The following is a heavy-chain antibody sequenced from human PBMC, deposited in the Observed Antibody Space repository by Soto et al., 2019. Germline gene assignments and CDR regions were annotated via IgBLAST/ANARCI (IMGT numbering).Heavy chain of an antibody. J-gene: IGHJ4*02. CDR2: ISGSGDST. D-gene: IGHD5-12*01. Sequence: HPGGSLRLSCAASGFTLNMYSINWVRQAPGKGLEWVSAISGSGDSTYYADSVKGRFTISRDNSKNTLYLQINSLRAEDTALYYCAKKVVRYSGYHDYWGQGTLVTVSS. CDR1: GFTLNMYS. CDR3: AKKVVRYSGYHDY. V-gene: IGHV3-23*01.